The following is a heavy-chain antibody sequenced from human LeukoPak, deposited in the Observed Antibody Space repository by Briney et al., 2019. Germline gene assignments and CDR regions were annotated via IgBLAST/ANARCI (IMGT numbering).Heavy chain of an antibody. J-gene: IGHJ4*02. V-gene: IGHV1-69*05. CDR1: GGTFSRYA. Sequence: SVKVSCKASGGTFSRYAISWVRQAPGQGLEWMGRIIPIFGTANYAQKFQGRVTITTDESTSTAYMELSSLRSEDTAVYYCTGGGGYDSHFDYWGQGTLVTVSS. D-gene: IGHD5-12*01. CDR3: TGGGGYDSHFDY. CDR2: IIPIFGTA.